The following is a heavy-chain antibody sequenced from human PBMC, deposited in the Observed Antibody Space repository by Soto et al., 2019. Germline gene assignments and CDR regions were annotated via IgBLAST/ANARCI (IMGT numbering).Heavy chain of an antibody. CDR3: AHRGYMYGNWDHGYFDY. J-gene: IGHJ4*02. D-gene: IGHD7-27*01. Sequence: QITLKESGPTRVKPTQTLALTCTFSGFSLTTSGVGVGWIRKTPGKALEWLAVIYWDDDKRYNPSLKNRLTITKDTSKNQVALIMADMDPVDTGTYFCAHRGYMYGNWDHGYFDYWGQGTLVTVSS. CDR2: IYWDDDK. V-gene: IGHV2-5*02. CDR1: GFSLTTSGVG.